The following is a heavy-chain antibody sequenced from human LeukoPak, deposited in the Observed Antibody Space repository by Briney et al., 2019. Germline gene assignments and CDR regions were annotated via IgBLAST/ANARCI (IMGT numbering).Heavy chain of an antibody. D-gene: IGHD2-8*01. CDR2: ISGSGGST. Sequence: GGSLRLSCAASGFTFSSYAMSWVRQAPGKGLECVSSISGSGGSTYYADSVKGRFTISRDNSKNSLYLQMNSLRAEDTAVYYCAKDFAGYCTNGVCYEGDDYWGQGTLVTVSS. V-gene: IGHV3-23*01. J-gene: IGHJ4*02. CDR1: GFTFSSYA. CDR3: AKDFAGYCTNGVCYEGDDY.